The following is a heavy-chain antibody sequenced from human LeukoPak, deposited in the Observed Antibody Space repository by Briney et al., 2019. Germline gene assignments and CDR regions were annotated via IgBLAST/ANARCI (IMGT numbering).Heavy chain of an antibody. J-gene: IGHJ3*02. D-gene: IGHD3-22*01. CDR2: ISGSGGST. Sequence: RGSLRLSCAASGFTFSSYAMSWVRQAPGKGLEWVSAISGSGGSTYYADSVKGRFTISRDNSKNTLYLQMNSLRAEDTAVYYCAKDRRITMIVVTDAFDIWGQGTMVTVSS. CDR3: AKDRRITMIVVTDAFDI. V-gene: IGHV3-23*01. CDR1: GFTFSSYA.